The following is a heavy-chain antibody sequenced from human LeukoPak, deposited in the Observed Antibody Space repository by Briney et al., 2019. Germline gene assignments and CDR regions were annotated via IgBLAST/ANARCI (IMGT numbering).Heavy chain of an antibody. CDR1: GFTFSSYA. Sequence: GGSLRLSCAASGFTFSSYAMSWVRQAPGKGLEWVSAISGSGGSTYYADSVKGRFTISRDNSKNTLYLQMNSLRAEDTAVYYCAKGLSYYYDSSGYYSPGYFQHWGQGTLVTVSS. CDR3: AKGLSYYYDSSGYYSPGYFQH. V-gene: IGHV3-23*01. D-gene: IGHD3-22*01. J-gene: IGHJ1*01. CDR2: ISGSGGST.